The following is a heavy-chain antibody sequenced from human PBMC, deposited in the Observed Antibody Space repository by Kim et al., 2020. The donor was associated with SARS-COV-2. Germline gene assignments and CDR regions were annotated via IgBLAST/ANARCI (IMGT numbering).Heavy chain of an antibody. CDR1: GFTFSSYG. J-gene: IGHJ4*02. CDR2: IWYDGSNK. Sequence: GGSLRLSCAASGFTFSSYGMHWVRQAPGKGLEWVAVIWYDGSNKYYADSVKGRFTISRDNSKNTLYLQMNSLRAEDTAVYYCARGDYGDSYFYYWGQGTLVADSS. D-gene: IGHD4-17*01. V-gene: IGHV3-33*01. CDR3: ARGDYGDSYFYY.